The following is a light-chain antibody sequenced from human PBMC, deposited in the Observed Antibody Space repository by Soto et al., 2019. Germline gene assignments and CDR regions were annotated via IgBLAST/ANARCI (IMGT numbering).Light chain of an antibody. CDR1: QSVSSY. CDR2: DAS. V-gene: IGKV3-11*01. CDR3: QQRSNCLT. J-gene: IGKJ4*01. Sequence: EIVLTQSPATLSLSPGERATLSCRASQSVSSYLAWYQQKPGQAPRLLIYDASNMATGIPARFSGSGSGTDFAFTISGLEPEDFAVCYFQQRSNCLTCFGGTKGEIK.